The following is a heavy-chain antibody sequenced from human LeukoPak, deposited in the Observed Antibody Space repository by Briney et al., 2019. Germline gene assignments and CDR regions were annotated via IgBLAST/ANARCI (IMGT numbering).Heavy chain of an antibody. CDR1: GYTFTSYG. J-gene: IGHJ4*02. Sequence: GASVKVSCKASGYTFTSYGISWVRQAPGQGLEWMGWISAYNGNTNYAQKLQGRVTMTTDTSTSTAYMELRSLRSDDTAVYYCARGSIRGSSWETYLDYWGQGTLVTVSS. D-gene: IGHD6-13*01. CDR2: ISAYNGNT. V-gene: IGHV1-18*01. CDR3: ARGSIRGSSWETYLDY.